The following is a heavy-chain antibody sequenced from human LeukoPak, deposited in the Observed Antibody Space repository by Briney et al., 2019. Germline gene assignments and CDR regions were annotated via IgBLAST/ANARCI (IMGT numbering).Heavy chain of an antibody. Sequence: GGSLRLSCAASGFTFSSYAMHWVRQAPGKGLEWVAVISYDGSNKYYADSVKARFTISRDNSKSTLYLQMNSLRAEDTAVYYCARGGRNYGDHGPLDIWGQGTMVTVSS. CDR3: ARGGRNYGDHGPLDI. D-gene: IGHD4-17*01. J-gene: IGHJ3*02. V-gene: IGHV3-30*04. CDR1: GFTFSSYA. CDR2: ISYDGSNK.